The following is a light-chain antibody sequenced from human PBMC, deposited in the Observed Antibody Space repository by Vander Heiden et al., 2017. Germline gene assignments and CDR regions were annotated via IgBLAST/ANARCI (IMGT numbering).Light chain of an antibody. CDR3: QQSYSTLT. CDR1: QSISSY. V-gene: IGKV1-39*01. Sequence: DIQMTQSPSSLSASVGDRVTITCRASQSISSYLNWYQQKPGKAPKLLIYAASSLQSGVPSRFSGSGSGTDFTLTSSRLQPEDFANYYCQQSYSTLTFGGGTKVEIK. CDR2: AAS. J-gene: IGKJ4*01.